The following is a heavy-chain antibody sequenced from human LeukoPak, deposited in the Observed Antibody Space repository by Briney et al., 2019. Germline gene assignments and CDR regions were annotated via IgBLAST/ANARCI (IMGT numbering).Heavy chain of an antibody. CDR2: INPANGYA. CDR3: AIRDGYRDY. V-gene: IGHV1-3*03. CDR1: GYTFSNYA. Sequence: ASVKVSCKASGYTFSNYALHWVRQAPGQTLEWLGWINPANGYAKYSQELQGRVTINRDTSASTAYFELSSLRSEDTAVYYCAIRDGYRDYWGQGTLVTVPS. J-gene: IGHJ4*02. D-gene: IGHD5-24*01.